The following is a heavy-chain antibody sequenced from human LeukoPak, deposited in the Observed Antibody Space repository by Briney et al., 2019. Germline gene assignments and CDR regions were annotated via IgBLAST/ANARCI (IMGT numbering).Heavy chain of an antibody. CDR2: IGGSGGST. CDR1: GFTFSTYA. CDR3: AKAHDSGSSYYYYYGMDV. V-gene: IGHV3-23*01. D-gene: IGHD3-10*01. J-gene: IGHJ6*02. Sequence: GGSLRLSCAASGFTFSTYAMSWVRQAPGKGLEWVSAIGGSGGSTYYADSVKGRFTISRDNSKNTLYLQMNSLRGDDTAVYYCAKAHDSGSSYYYYYGMDVWGQGTTVTVSS.